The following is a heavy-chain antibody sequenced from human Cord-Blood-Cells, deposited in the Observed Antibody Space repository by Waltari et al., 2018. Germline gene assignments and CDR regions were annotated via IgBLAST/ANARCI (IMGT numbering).Heavy chain of an antibody. CDR1: GYTVTSHG. J-gene: IGHJ4*02. CDR3: ARTENPDIVATAIWWH. D-gene: IGHD5-12*01. CDR2: ISAYNGNT. Sequence: QVQLVQSGAEVKKPGASVKVSCKASGYTVTSHGISWVRQAPAHGREWMGWISAYNGNTNYAQKLQGRVTMTTDTSTSTAYMELRSLRSDDTAVYYCARTENPDIVATAIWWHWGQGTLVTVSS. V-gene: IGHV1-18*01.